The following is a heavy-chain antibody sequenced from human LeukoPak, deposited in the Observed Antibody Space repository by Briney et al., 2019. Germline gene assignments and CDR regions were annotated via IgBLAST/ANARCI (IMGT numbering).Heavy chain of an antibody. CDR1: GGSFSGYY. CDR2: SNHSGST. J-gene: IGHJ4*02. Sequence: SETLSLTCAVYGGSFSGYYWSWIRQPPGKGLEWIGESNHSGSTNYNPSLKSRVTISVDTSKNQFSLKLSSVTAADTAVYYCARGAPYYDFWSGYSQDKFDYWGQGTLVTVSS. D-gene: IGHD3-3*01. CDR3: ARGAPYYDFWSGYSQDKFDY. V-gene: IGHV4-34*01.